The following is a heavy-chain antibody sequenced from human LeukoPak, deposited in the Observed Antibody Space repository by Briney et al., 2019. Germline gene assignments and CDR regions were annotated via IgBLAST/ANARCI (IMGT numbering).Heavy chain of an antibody. CDR3: ARVGNPGYYDSSGYWASWFDP. J-gene: IGHJ5*02. CDR1: GFTFSSYV. Sequence: PGGSLRLSCAASGFTFSSYVMHWVRQAPGKGLEWVAIISYDGSNEYYADSVKGRFTISRDNSKNTLYLQMNSLRAEDTAVYYCARVGNPGYYDSSGYWASWFDPWGQGTLVTVSS. CDR2: ISYDGSNE. V-gene: IGHV3-30*04. D-gene: IGHD3-22*01.